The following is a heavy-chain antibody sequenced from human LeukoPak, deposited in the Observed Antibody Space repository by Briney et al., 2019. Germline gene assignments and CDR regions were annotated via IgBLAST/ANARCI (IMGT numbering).Heavy chain of an antibody. V-gene: IGHV3-21*01. D-gene: IGHD4-17*01. CDR2: ISSSSGSI. CDR3: ARDSQTLTTVTNWFDP. CDR1: GFTFSIHT. J-gene: IGHJ5*02. Sequence: KPGGSLRLSCAASGFTFSIHTMNWVRQAPGKGLEWVSPISSSSGSIYYADSVKGRFTISRDNAKSSLYLQMNSLGAEDTAVYYCARDSQTLTTVTNWFDPWGQGTLVTVSS.